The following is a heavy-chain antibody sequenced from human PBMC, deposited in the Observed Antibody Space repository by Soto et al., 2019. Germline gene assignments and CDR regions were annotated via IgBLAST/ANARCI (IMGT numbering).Heavy chain of an antibody. CDR2: ISNSFSDGNT. Sequence: EVLLLESGGGLVQPGGSLRLSCAASGFTCRNYAMNWVRQAPGKGLEWVSAISNSFSDGNTHYADSVKGRFTISRDNDKNTVFLEMNSLRAEDTAVYYCAKVFSPEGGNYFEYWGQGTLVTVSS. J-gene: IGHJ4*02. CDR3: AKVFSPEGGNYFEY. CDR1: GFTCRNYA. V-gene: IGHV3-23*01.